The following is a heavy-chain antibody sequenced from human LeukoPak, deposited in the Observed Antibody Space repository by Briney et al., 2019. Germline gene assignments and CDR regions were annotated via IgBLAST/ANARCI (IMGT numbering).Heavy chain of an antibody. J-gene: IGHJ4*02. V-gene: IGHV3-66*04. CDR2: IYSVST. D-gene: IGHD3-10*01. CDR3: ARLSHGSGSYFPFDY. Sequence: PGGSLRLSCAASGFTVTNNYMTWVRQAPGKGLEWVSIIYSVSTYYADSVRGRFSISRDTSKNTVFLQMDSLRDEDTAVYYCARLSHGSGSYFPFDYWGQGTLVTVSS. CDR1: GFTVTNNY.